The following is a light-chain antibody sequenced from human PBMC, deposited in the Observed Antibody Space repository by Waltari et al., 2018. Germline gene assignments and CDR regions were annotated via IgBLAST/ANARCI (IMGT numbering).Light chain of an antibody. CDR2: EGS. Sequence: QSALTQPASVSGSPGQSLTISCTATSSDVGSYNLVSWYQQHPGKAPKLIIYEGSKRPSGVSNRFSGSNSGNTAALTISGLQAEDEADYYCCSYAGSGTFVVVGGGTKLTVL. CDR3: CSYAGSGTFVV. V-gene: IGLV2-23*03. CDR1: SSDVGSYNL. J-gene: IGLJ2*01.